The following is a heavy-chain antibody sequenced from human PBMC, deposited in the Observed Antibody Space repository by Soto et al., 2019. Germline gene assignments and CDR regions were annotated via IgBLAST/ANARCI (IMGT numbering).Heavy chain of an antibody. Sequence: SKTLSLTCTVSGGSISSYYWSWIRQPPGQGLEWIGYIYYSGSTNSNPSHTRHVTISVDTSKIQFSLTLSSVTAADTAWDSCAREFGESSVWYGSGRDWFDPWGQGTLVTVSS. J-gene: IGHJ5*02. D-gene: IGHD6-19*01. CDR1: GGSISSYY. CDR2: IYYSGST. CDR3: AREFGESSVWYGSGRDWFDP. V-gene: IGHV4-59*01.